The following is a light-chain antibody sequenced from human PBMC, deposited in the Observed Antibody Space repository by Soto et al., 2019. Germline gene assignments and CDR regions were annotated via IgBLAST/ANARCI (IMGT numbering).Light chain of an antibody. J-gene: IGKJ4*01. Sequence: EIVMTQSPAALSVSPGERVTLSCRASQRVSRDLAWYQQKPGQAPRLLIYDTSTRATGVPARFSGSGSGTEFTLTISDLQSEDFAVYYCQQYKNWPPLTFGGGTKVEIK. CDR1: QRVSRD. CDR2: DTS. CDR3: QQYKNWPPLT. V-gene: IGKV3D-15*01.